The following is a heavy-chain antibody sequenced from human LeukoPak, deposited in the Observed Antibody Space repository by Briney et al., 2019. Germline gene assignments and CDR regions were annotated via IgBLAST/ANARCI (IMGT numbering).Heavy chain of an antibody. CDR3: ARGELLHPDY. V-gene: IGHV1-69*04. Sequence: GASVKVSCKASGGTFGCYAISWVRQAPGQGLEWMGRIIPILGIANYAQKFQGRVTITADKSTSTAYMELSSLRSEDTAVYYCARGELLHPDYWGQGTLVTVSS. D-gene: IGHD1-26*01. CDR2: IIPILGIA. CDR1: GGTFGCYA. J-gene: IGHJ4*02.